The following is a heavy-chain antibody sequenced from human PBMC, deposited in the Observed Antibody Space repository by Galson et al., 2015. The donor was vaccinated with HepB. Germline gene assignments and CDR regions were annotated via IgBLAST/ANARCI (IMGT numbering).Heavy chain of an antibody. CDR3: AKDSQPIQRWLFYEGGDFDF. D-gene: IGHD5-18*01. J-gene: IGHJ4*02. Sequence: SLRLSCAASGFTFSTYGMHWVRQAPVKGLEWVALISYDGSNQYYADSVKGRFTISRDNFNNMLYLQMNSLRPEDTAVYYCAKDSQPIQRWLFYEGGDFDFRGQGTLVTVSS. V-gene: IGHV3-30*18. CDR1: GFTFSTYG. CDR2: ISYDGSNQ.